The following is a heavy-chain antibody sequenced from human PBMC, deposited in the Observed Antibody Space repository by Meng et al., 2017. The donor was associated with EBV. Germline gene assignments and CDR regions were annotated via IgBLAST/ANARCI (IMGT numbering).Heavy chain of an antibody. J-gene: IGHJ4*02. Sequence: FQVWQAGAGVKKPGASVKVSCKASGYTFTSYAMHWVRQAPGQRLEWMGWINAGNGNTKYSQKFQGRVTITRDTSASTAYMELSSLRSEDTAVYYCARSGATIFGVVIPTYYFDYWGQGTLVTVSS. CDR3: ARSGATIFGVVIPTYYFDY. CDR2: INAGNGNT. D-gene: IGHD3-3*01. V-gene: IGHV1-3*01. CDR1: GYTFTSYA.